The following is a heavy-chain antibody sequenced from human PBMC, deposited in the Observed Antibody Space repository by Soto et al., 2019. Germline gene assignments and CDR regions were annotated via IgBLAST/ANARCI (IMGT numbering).Heavy chain of an antibody. CDR2: IIPIFGTA. CDR3: ARGATFFDGYSSSWPNDAFDF. D-gene: IGHD6-13*01. J-gene: IGHJ3*01. Sequence: SVKVSCKASGGTFSSYAISWVRQAPGQGLEWMGGIIPIFGTANYAQKFQGRVTITADESTSTAYMELSSLRSEDTAVYYCARGATFFDGYSSSWPNDAFDFWGQGTMVTVSS. V-gene: IGHV1-69*13. CDR1: GGTFSSYA.